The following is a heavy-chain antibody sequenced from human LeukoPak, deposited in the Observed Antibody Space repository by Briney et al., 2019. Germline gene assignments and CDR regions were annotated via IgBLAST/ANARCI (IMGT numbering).Heavy chain of an antibody. V-gene: IGHV3-23*01. CDR2: ISGSGGST. J-gene: IGHJ3*02. CDR1: GFTFSSYA. Sequence: GGSLRLSCAASGFTFSSYAMSWVRQAPGKGLEWVSAISGSGGSTYYADPVKGRFTISRDNSKNTLYLQMNSLRAEDTAVYYCAKAYGEFDAFDIWGQGTMVTVSS. D-gene: IGHD3-10*01. CDR3: AKAYGEFDAFDI.